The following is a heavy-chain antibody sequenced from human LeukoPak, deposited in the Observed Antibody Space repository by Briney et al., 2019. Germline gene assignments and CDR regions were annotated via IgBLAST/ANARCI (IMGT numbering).Heavy chain of an antibody. CDR1: GFTFSSYA. D-gene: IGHD3-3*01. CDR2: ISGSGGST. J-gene: IGHJ4*02. Sequence: PGGSLRLSCAASGFTFSSYAMGWVRQAPGKGLEWVSAISGSGGSTYYADSVKGRFTISRDNSKNTLYLQMNSLRAEDTAVYYCAKSDRFGVVNYDYWGQGTLVTVSS. CDR3: AKSDRFGVVNYDY. V-gene: IGHV3-23*01.